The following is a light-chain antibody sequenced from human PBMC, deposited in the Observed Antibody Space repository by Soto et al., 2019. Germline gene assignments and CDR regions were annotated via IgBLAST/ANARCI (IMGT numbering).Light chain of an antibody. CDR1: QDINIY. CDR2: DAS. CDR3: QQYDILPIT. V-gene: IGKV1-33*01. J-gene: IGKJ5*01. Sequence: PMTPSPSSPFASVGGRGTITCPATQDINIYLNWYQQKPGKAPNLLIYDASNLEIGVPSRFSGSGSGTHFTFTISSLQTEDIGTYYCQQYDILPITFGRGTRLEIK.